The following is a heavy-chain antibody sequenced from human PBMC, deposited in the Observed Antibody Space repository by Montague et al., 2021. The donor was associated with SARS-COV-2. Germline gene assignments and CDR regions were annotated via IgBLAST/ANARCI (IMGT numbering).Heavy chain of an antibody. V-gene: IGHV2-70*11. D-gene: IGHD1-7*01. CDR2: IDWDDDK. J-gene: IGHJ4*02. CDR1: GFSLSTSGMC. CDR3: ARETGTTVSLDY. Sequence: PALVKPTQTLILTCTFSGFSLSTSGMCVSWIRQPPGKALEWLARIDWDDDKYYSTSLKTRLTISKDTSKNQVVLTMTNMDPVDTATYYCARETGTTVSLDYWGQGTLVTVSS.